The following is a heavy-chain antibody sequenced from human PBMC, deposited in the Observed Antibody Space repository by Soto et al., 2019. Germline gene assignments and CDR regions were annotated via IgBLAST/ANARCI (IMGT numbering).Heavy chain of an antibody. CDR3: PRGREGGRPFSGLEV. CDR1: GFSFTTYW. Sequence: GESLKISCVISGFSFTTYWFSWVLQIPGNGLDWMGLFYPGDSHIRYRPSFQGQVTISADKLISIAYVQWASLKALDSALYYCPRGREGGRPFSGLEVWGQGTTVAVS. CDR2: FYPGDSHI. J-gene: IGHJ6*01. D-gene: IGHD2-15*01. V-gene: IGHV5-51*01.